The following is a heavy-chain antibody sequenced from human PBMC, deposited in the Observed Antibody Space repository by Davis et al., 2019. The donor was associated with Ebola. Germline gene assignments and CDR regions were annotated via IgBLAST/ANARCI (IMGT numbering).Heavy chain of an antibody. CDR1: GYTFTGYY. J-gene: IGHJ4*02. D-gene: IGHD3-10*01. CDR3: ARGPLSYYGSGSSGLYYFDY. Sequence: ASVKVSCKASGYTFTGYYMHWVRQAPGQGLEWMGRINPNSGGTNYAQKFQGRVTMTRDTSISTAYMELSRLRSDDTAVYYCARGPLSYYGSGSSGLYYFDYWGQGTLVTVSS. CDR2: INPNSGGT. V-gene: IGHV1-2*06.